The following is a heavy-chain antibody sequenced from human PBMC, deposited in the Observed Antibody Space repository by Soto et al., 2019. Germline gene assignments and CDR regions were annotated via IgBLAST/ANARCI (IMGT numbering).Heavy chain of an antibody. CDR1: GYTFTGYY. V-gene: IGHV1-2*04. D-gene: IGHD4-17*01. Sequence: ASVKVSCKASGYTFTGYYMHWVRQAPGQGLEWMGWINPNSGGTNYAQKFQGWVTMTRDTSISTAYMELSRLRSDDTAVYYCARETTAEPYYGDYLSGYLDYWGQGTLVTVSS. J-gene: IGHJ4*02. CDR3: ARETTAEPYYGDYLSGYLDY. CDR2: INPNSGGT.